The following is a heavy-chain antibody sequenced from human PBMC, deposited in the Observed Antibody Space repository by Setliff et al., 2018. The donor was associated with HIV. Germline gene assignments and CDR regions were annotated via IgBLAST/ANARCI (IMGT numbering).Heavy chain of an antibody. CDR3: ARARRVGTYYCAKSSFRFFEDLSDWYFDL. V-gene: IGHV4-39*01. CDR1: GDSMSSSSYY. CDR2: IFYSGNT. J-gene: IGHJ2*01. D-gene: IGHD3-10*01. Sequence: PSETLSLTCTVSGDSMSSSSYYWGWIRQPPGKGLEWIGSIFYSGNTYYKPSLKSRVTISVDTSKNQFSLKLSSVTAEDTAVYYCARARRVGTYYCAKSSFRFFEDLSDWYFDLWGRGTLVTVSS.